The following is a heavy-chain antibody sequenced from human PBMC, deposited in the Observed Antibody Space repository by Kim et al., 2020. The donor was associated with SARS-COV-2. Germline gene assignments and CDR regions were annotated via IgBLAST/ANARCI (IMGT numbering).Heavy chain of an antibody. Sequence: SETLSLTCTVSGGSISSSSYYWGWIRQPPGKGLEWIGSIYYSGSTYYNPSLKSRVTISVDTSKNQFSLKLSSVTAADTAVYYCARVGSGSYLGVNYYYGMDVWGQGTTVTVPS. V-gene: IGHV4-39*01. CDR1: GGSISSSSYY. CDR3: ARVGSGSYLGVNYYYGMDV. CDR2: IYYSGST. D-gene: IGHD1-26*01. J-gene: IGHJ6*02.